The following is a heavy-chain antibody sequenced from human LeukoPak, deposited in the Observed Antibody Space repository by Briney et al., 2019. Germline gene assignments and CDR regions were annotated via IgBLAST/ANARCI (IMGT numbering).Heavy chain of an antibody. CDR1: GYTLTELS. CDR3: ATRPLHMVRGVILGKYYFDY. V-gene: IGHV1-24*01. J-gene: IGHJ4*02. Sequence: ASVKVSCKFSGYTLTELSMHWVRQAPGKGLEWMGGFDPEDGETIYAQKFQGRVTMTEDTSTDTAYMELSSLRSEDTAVYYCATRPLHMVRGVILGKYYFDYWGQGTLVTVSS. CDR2: FDPEDGET. D-gene: IGHD3-10*01.